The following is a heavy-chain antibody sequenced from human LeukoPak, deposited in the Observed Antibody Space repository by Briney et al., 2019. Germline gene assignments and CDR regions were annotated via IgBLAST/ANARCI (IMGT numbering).Heavy chain of an antibody. CDR1: VFTFSRYW. CDR3: ARDGISYGIIAGGWFDP. J-gene: IGHJ5*02. Sequence: PGGALRLSCAASVFTFSRYWMHWVRQAPGKGLVWGSRINSDGSSTSYADSVKGRFTISRDNAKNTMYLQMNSLTAEDTAVYYCARDGISYGIIAGGWFDPWGQGTLVTVSS. V-gene: IGHV3-74*01. CDR2: INSDGSST. D-gene: IGHD3-3*02.